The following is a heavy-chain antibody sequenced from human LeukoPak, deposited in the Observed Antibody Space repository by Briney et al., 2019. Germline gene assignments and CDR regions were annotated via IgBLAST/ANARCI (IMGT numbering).Heavy chain of an antibody. J-gene: IGHJ4*02. D-gene: IGHD7-27*01. Sequence: ASVKVSCKASGYTFTSYDFNWARQATGQRPEWMGWMSPNSGDTGYAQRFQDRVTMTRNTSISTAYMELSSLRSDDTAVYYCARGPPNWGYDYWGPGTLVTVSS. CDR3: ARGPPNWGYDY. CDR2: MSPNSGDT. V-gene: IGHV1-8*01. CDR1: GYTFTSYD.